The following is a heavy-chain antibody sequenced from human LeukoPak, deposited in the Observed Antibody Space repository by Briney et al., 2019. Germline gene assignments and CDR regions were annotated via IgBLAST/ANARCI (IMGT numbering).Heavy chain of an antibody. V-gene: IGHV3-11*01. CDR3: AREWVSPFDH. CDR2: ISSSGSIM. CDR1: GFIFSNYY. Sequence: GGSLRLSCAASGFIFSNYYMSWIRQAPGKGLEWVSYISSSGSIMYADSVKGRFTISRDNAGDSLFLQMNSLRAEDTAVYYCAREWVSPFDHWGQGALVTVSS. J-gene: IGHJ4*02. D-gene: IGHD6-13*01.